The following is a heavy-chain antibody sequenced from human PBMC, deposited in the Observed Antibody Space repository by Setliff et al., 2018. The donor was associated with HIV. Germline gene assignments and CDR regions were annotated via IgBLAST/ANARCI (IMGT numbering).Heavy chain of an antibody. Sequence: TSETLSLTCTVSGGSISSYYWSWIRQPPGKGLEWIGYIYYSGSTNYNPSLKSRVTISVDTSKNQFSLKLSSVTAADTAVYYCATPGYDDDVFGYFRFWGRGTLVTVSS. CDR2: IYYSGST. V-gene: IGHV4-59*08. CDR3: ATPGYDDDVFGYFRF. D-gene: IGHD5-12*01. J-gene: IGHJ1*01. CDR1: GGSISSYY.